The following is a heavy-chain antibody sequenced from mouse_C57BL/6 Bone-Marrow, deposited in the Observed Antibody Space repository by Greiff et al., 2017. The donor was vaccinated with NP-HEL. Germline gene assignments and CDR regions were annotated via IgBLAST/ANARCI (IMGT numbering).Heavy chain of an antibody. Sequence: QVQLQQPGAELVMPGASVKLSCKASGYTFTSYWMHWVKQRPGQGLEWIGKIDPSDSYTNYNKKFKGKSTLTVDKSSSTAYMQLSSLTSEDSAVYYCASEGVVTTVLALPWGYFDVWGTGTTVTVSS. V-gene: IGHV1-69*01. CDR2: IDPSDSYT. J-gene: IGHJ1*03. D-gene: IGHD1-1*01. CDR1: GYTFTSYW. CDR3: ASEGVVTTVLALPWGYFDV.